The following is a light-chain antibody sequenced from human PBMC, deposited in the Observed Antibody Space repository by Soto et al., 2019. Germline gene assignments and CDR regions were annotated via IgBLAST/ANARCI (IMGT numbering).Light chain of an antibody. CDR2: DVS. V-gene: IGLV2-14*01. CDR3: SSYTSSSTYVV. Sequence: QSVLTQPASVSGSPGQSITISCTGISSDVGGYTYVSWYQQYPDKAPKLMIYDVSNRPSGASNRFSGSKSGNTASLTISGLQAEDEADYYCSSYTSSSTYVVFGGGTKLTVL. CDR1: SSDVGGYTY. J-gene: IGLJ2*01.